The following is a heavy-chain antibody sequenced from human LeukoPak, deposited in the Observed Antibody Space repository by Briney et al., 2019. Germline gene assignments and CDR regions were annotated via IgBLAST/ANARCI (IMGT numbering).Heavy chain of an antibody. CDR1: GYTFTSYG. D-gene: IGHD6-19*01. J-gene: IGHJ3*02. CDR3: ARDWANIAVAGSNAFDI. V-gene: IGHV1-18*01. CDR2: IRAYNGNT. Sequence: ASVKVSCKASGYTFTSYGISWVRQAPGQGLEWMGWIRAYNGNTNYAQKLQGRVTMTTDTSTSTAYMELRSLRSDDTAVYYCARDWANIAVAGSNAFDIWGQGTMVTVSS.